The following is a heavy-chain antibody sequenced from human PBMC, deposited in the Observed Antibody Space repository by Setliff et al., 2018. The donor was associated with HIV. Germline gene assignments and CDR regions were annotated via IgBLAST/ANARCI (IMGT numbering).Heavy chain of an antibody. J-gene: IGHJ4*02. Sequence: EASVKVSCKASGYPFTSYGIVWVRQAPGQGLEWMGWISPYNGNTNYAQKLQGRFTMTTDTSTNTVYMDLRSLRSDDTAVYYCAREWRETLHWEAAFDYWGQGTLVTVSS. CDR1: GYPFTSYG. CDR2: ISPYNGNT. V-gene: IGHV1-18*01. D-gene: IGHD1-26*01. CDR3: AREWRETLHWEAAFDY.